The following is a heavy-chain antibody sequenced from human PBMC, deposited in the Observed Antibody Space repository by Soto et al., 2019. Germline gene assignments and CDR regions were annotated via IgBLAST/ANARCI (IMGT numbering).Heavy chain of an antibody. J-gene: IGHJ4*02. V-gene: IGHV4-31*03. Sequence: QVQLQESGPGLVKPSQTLSLTCTVSGGSISSGGYYWSWIRQHPGKGLEGIGYIYYSGSTYYNPSLKSRVTISVDTSKNQFSLKLSSVTAADTAVYYCARGLPEYSSSSGNFDYWGQGTLVTVSS. D-gene: IGHD6-6*01. CDR2: IYYSGST. CDR3: ARGLPEYSSSSGNFDY. CDR1: GGSISSGGYY.